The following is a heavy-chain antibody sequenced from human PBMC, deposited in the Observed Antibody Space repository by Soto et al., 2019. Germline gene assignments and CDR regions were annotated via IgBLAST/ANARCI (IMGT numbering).Heavy chain of an antibody. CDR1: GFIFSNYG. CDR3: VKESADTVSHMLYM. D-gene: IGHD5-18*01. CDR2: ISHNGKVH. J-gene: IGHJ3*02. V-gene: IGHV3-30*18. Sequence: QVQLVQSGGGVVQPGRSLRLSCAASGFIFSNYGMHWVRQAPGKALVWVAVISHNGKVHYYADSVKGRFTISRDKSKNTLYLQMNSPRADDTAAYYCVKESADTVSHMLYMWGQGRIVT.